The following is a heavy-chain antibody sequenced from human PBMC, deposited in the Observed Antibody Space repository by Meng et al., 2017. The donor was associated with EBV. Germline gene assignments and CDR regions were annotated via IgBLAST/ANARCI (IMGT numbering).Heavy chain of an antibody. CDR1: GYNFTSYY. J-gene: IGHJ4*02. CDR2: INPSGGST. Sequence: QVQLVQSGAEVKKPGASVKVSCKASGYNFTSYYMHWVRRAPGQGLEWMGIINPSGGSTSYAQKFQGRVTMTRDTSTSTVYMELSCLRSEDTAVYYCARDFCGGDCYLFDYWGQGTLVTVSS. V-gene: IGHV1-46*01. CDR3: ARDFCGGDCYLFDY. D-gene: IGHD2-21*01.